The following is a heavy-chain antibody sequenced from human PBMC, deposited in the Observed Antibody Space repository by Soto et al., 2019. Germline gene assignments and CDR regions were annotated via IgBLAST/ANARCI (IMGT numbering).Heavy chain of an antibody. Sequence: PSETLSLTCTVSGGSISSYYWSWIRQPPGKGLEWIGYIYYSGSTNYNPSLKSRVTISVDTSKNQFSLKLSSVTAADTAVYYCARGGIAAASYDYWGQGTLVTVSS. CDR1: GGSISSYY. J-gene: IGHJ4*02. CDR2: IYYSGST. D-gene: IGHD6-13*01. V-gene: IGHV4-59*01. CDR3: ARGGIAAASYDY.